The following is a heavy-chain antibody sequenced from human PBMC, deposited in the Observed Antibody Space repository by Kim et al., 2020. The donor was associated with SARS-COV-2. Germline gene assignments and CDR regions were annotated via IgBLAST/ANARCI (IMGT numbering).Heavy chain of an antibody. CDR3: ARGGGDY. Sequence: HSGSTNYNPSLKSRVTISVDTAKNQFSLKLSSVTAADTAVYYCARGGGDYWGQGTLVTVSS. CDR2: HSGST. V-gene: IGHV4-34*01. J-gene: IGHJ4*02. D-gene: IGHD2-15*01.